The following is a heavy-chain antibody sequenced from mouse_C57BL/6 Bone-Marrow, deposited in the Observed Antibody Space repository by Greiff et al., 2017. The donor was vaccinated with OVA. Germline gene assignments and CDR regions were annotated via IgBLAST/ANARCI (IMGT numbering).Heavy chain of an antibody. CDR3: TRYYYGSTWFAY. J-gene: IGHJ3*01. D-gene: IGHD1-1*01. CDR2: IYPGNSDT. CDR1: GYTFTSYW. Sequence: VHVKQSGTVLARPGASVKMSCKTSGYTFTSYWMHWVKQRPGQGLEWIGAIYPGNSDTSYNQKFKGKAKLTAVTSASTAYMELSSLTNEDSAVYYCTRYYYGSTWFAYWGQGTLVTVSA. V-gene: IGHV1-5*01.